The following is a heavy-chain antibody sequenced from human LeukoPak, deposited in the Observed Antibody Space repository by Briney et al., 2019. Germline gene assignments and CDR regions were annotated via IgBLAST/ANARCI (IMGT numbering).Heavy chain of an antibody. CDR2: INPNSGGT. CDR3: ARGHVLRYFDWLFTPNAFDI. CDR1: GYTFTGYY. D-gene: IGHD3-9*01. J-gene: IGHJ3*02. V-gene: IGHV1-2*02. Sequence: GASVKVFCKASGYTFTGYYMHWVRQAPGQGLEWMGWINPNSGGTNYAQKFQGRVTMTRDTSISTAYMELSRLRSDDTAVYYCARGHVLRYFDWLFTPNAFDIWGQGTMVTVSS.